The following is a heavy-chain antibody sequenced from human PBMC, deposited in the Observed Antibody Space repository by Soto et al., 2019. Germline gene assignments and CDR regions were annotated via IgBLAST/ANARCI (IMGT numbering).Heavy chain of an antibody. J-gene: IGHJ6*02. CDR3: ARGQLLHYQYGLDV. V-gene: IGHV4-59*07. D-gene: IGHD3-10*01. Sequence: QVQLQESGPALVRPSDSLSLMCSVSGVPITTFYWSWIRQAPGKGLEYIGYIYYGGSTHYNPALKSRVPLSVDTANNEFSLKLRSVTAADTAAYYCARGQLLHYQYGLDVWGQGTTVIV. CDR1: GVPITTFY. CDR2: IYYGGST.